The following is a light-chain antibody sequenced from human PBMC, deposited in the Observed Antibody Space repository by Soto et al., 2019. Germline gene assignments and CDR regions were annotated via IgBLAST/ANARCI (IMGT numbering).Light chain of an antibody. V-gene: IGKV3-15*01. Sequence: EILMTQSPATLSVSPGDSATLSCRASKRVRTHLAWYQQKPGQAPRLLIHVASTRATGIPDRFRGSGSGTDFTLTISSLQSEDFAVYYCHQYSNWPPYTFGQGTNIEIK. CDR2: VAS. CDR3: HQYSNWPPYT. CDR1: KRVRTH. J-gene: IGKJ2*01.